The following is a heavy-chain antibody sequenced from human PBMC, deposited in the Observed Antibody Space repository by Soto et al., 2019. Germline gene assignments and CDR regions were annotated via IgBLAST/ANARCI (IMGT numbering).Heavy chain of an antibody. CDR3: ARDGPPTSTGVGPSYTMDV. CDR2: INPSGGRI. Sequence: QMQLVQSGAELKKPGASVKVSCKASGYTFTSYQMHWVRQAPGQGLEWMGIINPSGGRITYAPRFHGRVMRTWDTSTNTVYMELRSLRSEDTAVYYCARDGPPTSTGVGPSYTMDVWGQGTTVTVS. J-gene: IGHJ6*02. CDR1: GYTFTSYQ. D-gene: IGHD3-3*01. V-gene: IGHV1-46*01.